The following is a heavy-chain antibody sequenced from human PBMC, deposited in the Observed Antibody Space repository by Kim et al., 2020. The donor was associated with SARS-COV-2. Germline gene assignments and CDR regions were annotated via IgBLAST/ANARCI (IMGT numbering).Heavy chain of an antibody. Sequence: GGSLRLSCAASGFTFSSYGMHWVRQAPGKGLEWVAVIWYDGSNKYYADSVKGRFTISRDNSKNTLYLQMNSLRAEDTAVYYCARTAIRGLQNQKYYYGMDVWGQGTTVTVSS. V-gene: IGHV3-33*01. CDR1: GFTFSSYG. J-gene: IGHJ6*02. CDR2: IWYDGSNK. CDR3: ARTAIRGLQNQKYYYGMDV.